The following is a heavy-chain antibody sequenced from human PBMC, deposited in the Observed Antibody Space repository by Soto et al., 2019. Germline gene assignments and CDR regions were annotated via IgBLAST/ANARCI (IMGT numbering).Heavy chain of an antibody. CDR3: ARESPYDDGSGYSCDY. D-gene: IGHD3-22*01. J-gene: IGHJ4*02. CDR2: ISAYNGNT. V-gene: IGHV1-18*01. CDR1: GYTFTSYG. Sequence: QVQLVQSGAEVKKPGASVKVSCKASGYTFTSYGISWVRQAPGQGLEWMGWISAYNGNTNYAQKLQGRVTMTTDTTTSTAYIGLRSPRSDDTAVYYCARESPYDDGSGYSCDYWGKGTLVTVSA.